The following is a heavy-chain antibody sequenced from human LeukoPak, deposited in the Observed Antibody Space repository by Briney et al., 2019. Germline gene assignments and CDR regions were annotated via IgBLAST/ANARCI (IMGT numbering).Heavy chain of an antibody. D-gene: IGHD2-8*01. J-gene: IGHJ4*02. CDR2: IYYSGST. Sequence: SETLSLTCTVSGGSISSSSYYWGWIRQPPGKGLEWIGSIYYSGSTYYNPSLKSRVTISVDTSKNQFSLKLSSVTAADTAVYYCASRTKAALDYWGQGTLVTVSS. CDR3: ASRTKAALDY. CDR1: GGSISSSSYY. V-gene: IGHV4-39*01.